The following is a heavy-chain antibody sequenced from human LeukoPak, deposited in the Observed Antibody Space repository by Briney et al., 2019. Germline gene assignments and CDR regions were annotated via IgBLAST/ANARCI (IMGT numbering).Heavy chain of an antibody. CDR2: IKQDGSEK. J-gene: IGHJ6*02. CDR1: GFTFSSYW. Sequence: GGSLRLSCAASGFTFSSYWMSWVHQAPGKGLEWVANIKQDGSEKYYVDSVKGRFTISRDNAKNSLYLQMNSLRAEDTAVYYCARIPGGAYYYYGMDVWGQGTTVTVSS. CDR3: ARIPGGAYYYYGMDV. V-gene: IGHV3-7*01. D-gene: IGHD1-14*01.